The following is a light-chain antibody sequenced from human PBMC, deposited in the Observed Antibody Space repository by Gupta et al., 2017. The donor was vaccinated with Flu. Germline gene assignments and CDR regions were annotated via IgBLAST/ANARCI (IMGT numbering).Light chain of an antibody. CDR1: SSNIGSKT. V-gene: IGLV1-44*01. J-gene: IGLJ3*02. CDR3: AAWDDSLNARV. CDR2: SNN. Sequence: QSVLTQPPSASGTPGQRVTISCSGSSSNIGSKTVNWYQQLPGTAPKLLIYSNNQRPSGVPDRFSGSKSGTSASLAISGLQSEDGADYYCAAWDDSLNARVFGGGTKLTVL.